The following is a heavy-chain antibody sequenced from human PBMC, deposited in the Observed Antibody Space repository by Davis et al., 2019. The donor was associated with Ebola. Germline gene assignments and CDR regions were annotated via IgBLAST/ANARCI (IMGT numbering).Heavy chain of an antibody. J-gene: IGHJ4*02. Sequence: GGSLRLSCAASGFTFSSYGMFWVRQAPGKGLEWVAVISYDGSNKYYADSVKGRFTISRDNSKNTLYLQMNSLRAEDTAVYYCAKARGYCSGGSCSTYYFDYWGQGTLVTVSS. CDR2: ISYDGSNK. CDR1: GFTFSSYG. V-gene: IGHV3-30*18. CDR3: AKARGYCSGGSCSTYYFDY. D-gene: IGHD2-15*01.